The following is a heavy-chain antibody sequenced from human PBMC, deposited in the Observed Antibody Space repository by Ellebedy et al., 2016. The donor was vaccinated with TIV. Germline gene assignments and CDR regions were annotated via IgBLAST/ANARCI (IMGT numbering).Heavy chain of an antibody. D-gene: IGHD3-22*01. J-gene: IGHJ4*02. CDR1: GFTFRSYW. V-gene: IGHV3-21*01. CDR2: ISSSSSYI. Sequence: GESLKISCAASGFTFRSYWMSWVRQGPGKGLEWVSSISSSSSYIFYTDSVKGRFTISRDNAKNSLYLQMNSLRAEDTAVYYCAREAISYATSGYYFDSWGQGTLVAVSS. CDR3: AREAISYATSGYYFDS.